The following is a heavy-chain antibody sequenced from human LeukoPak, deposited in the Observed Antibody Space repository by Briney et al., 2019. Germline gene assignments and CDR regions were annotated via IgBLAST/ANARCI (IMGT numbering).Heavy chain of an antibody. V-gene: IGHV3-30*03. CDR1: GFTFSSYS. Sequence: GGSLRLSCAASGFTFSSYSMNWVRQAPGKGLEWVAVISYDGSNKYYADSVKGRFTISRDNSKNTLYLQMNSLRAEDTAVYYCARGGDYGDYGGCFDYWGQGTLVTVSS. J-gene: IGHJ4*02. CDR2: ISYDGSNK. D-gene: IGHD4-17*01. CDR3: ARGGDYGDYGGCFDY.